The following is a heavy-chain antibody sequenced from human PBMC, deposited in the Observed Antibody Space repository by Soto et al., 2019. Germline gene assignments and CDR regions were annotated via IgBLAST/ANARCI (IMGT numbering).Heavy chain of an antibody. V-gene: IGHV3-74*01. CDR3: ARDLSIWCGELDDYYGMDV. CDR1: GFTFSSYW. CDR2: INSDGSST. J-gene: IGHJ6*02. Sequence: PGGCLRLSCAASGFTFSSYWMHWVRQATVKGLVCVSRINSDGSSTSYADSVKGRFTICRDNAKSTLYLQMNSLRAEDTAVYYCARDLSIWCGELDDYYGMDVWGQGTMVTVSS. D-gene: IGHD3-10*01.